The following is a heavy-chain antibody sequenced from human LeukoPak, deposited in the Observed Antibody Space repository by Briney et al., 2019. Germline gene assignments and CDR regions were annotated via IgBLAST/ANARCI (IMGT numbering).Heavy chain of an antibody. CDR2: IKCNSGGT. CDR3: ARGGSGSGYFFDY. J-gene: IGHJ4*02. Sequence: GASVKVSCTASGYSFSDCSIHWVRQAPGQGLEWMGRIKCNSGGTDYAQNFQGRVTMIRDTSINTAYMELSGLTSDDTAVYYCARGGSGSGYFFDYWGQGTLVSVSS. V-gene: IGHV1-2*06. D-gene: IGHD3-10*01. CDR1: GYSFSDCS.